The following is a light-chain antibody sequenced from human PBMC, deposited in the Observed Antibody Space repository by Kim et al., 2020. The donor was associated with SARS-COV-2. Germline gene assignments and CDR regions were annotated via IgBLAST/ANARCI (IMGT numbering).Light chain of an antibody. CDR1: SSDVGSYNL. J-gene: IGLJ7*01. CDR2: EGS. Sequence: GQSINIACTGTSSDVGSYNLVAWYQKHPGKAPKLMIYEGSKRPSGVSNRFSGSKSGNTASLTISGLQAEDEADYYCCSYAGSSTGVFGGGTQLTVL. V-gene: IGLV2-23*01. CDR3: CSYAGSSTGV.